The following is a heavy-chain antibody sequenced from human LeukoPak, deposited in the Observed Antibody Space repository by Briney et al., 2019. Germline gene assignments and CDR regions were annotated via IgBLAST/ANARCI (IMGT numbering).Heavy chain of an antibody. D-gene: IGHD6-13*01. CDR1: GGTFSSYA. V-gene: IGHV1-69*04. Sequence: SVKVSCKASGGTFSSYAISWVRQAPGQGLEWMGRIIPILGIANYAQKFQGRVTITADKSTSTAYMELSSLRSEDTAVYYCARETAAAAQYYYYYYGMDVWGQGTTVTVSS. CDR2: IIPILGIA. CDR3: ARETAAAAQYYYYYYGMDV. J-gene: IGHJ6*02.